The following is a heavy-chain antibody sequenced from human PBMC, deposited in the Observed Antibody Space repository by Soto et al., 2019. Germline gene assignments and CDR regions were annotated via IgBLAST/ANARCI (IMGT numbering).Heavy chain of an antibody. CDR1: GFTFSSYS. D-gene: IGHD2-15*01. CDR3: ARDRLVAATSAPPYCYYGMDV. CDR2: ISSSSRYI. Sequence: GGSLRLSCVTSGFTFSSYSMDWVRQAPGMXLEWVSSISSSSRYIYYADSVRGRFTISRDNAKNSLYLQINSLRAEDTAVYYCARDRLVAATSAPPYCYYGMDVWGQGTTVTVSS. V-gene: IGHV3-21*01. J-gene: IGHJ6*02.